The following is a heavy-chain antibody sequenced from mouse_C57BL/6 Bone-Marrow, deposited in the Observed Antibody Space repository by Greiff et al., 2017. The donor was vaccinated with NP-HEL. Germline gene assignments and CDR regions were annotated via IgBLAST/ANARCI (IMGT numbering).Heavy chain of an antibody. J-gene: IGHJ3*01. Sequence: QVQLQQSGAELARPGASVKMSCKASGYTFTTYTMNWVNQRPGQGLEWIGYINPSSGYTKYNQKFKDKATLTADKSASTAYMQLSSLTSEDSAVYYCARSGRGFAYWGQGTLVTVSA. V-gene: IGHV1-4*01. D-gene: IGHD1-1*01. CDR3: ARSGRGFAY. CDR2: INPSSGYT. CDR1: GYTFTTYT.